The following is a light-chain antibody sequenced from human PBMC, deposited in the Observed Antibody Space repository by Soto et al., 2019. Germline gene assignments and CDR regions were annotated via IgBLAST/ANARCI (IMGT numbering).Light chain of an antibody. CDR2: SAS. V-gene: IGKV1-9*01. CDR1: QGMSTY. CDR3: QPLTGYLLA. J-gene: IGKJ4*01. Sequence: DIQLTQSPSFLSASVGDTVTITCRASQGMSTYLAWYQQKPGKVPKLLIRSASTLQSGVPPRVSGGGSGTEFTLTISTLQPDDAGIYYCQPLTGYLLAFGGGTNVEIK.